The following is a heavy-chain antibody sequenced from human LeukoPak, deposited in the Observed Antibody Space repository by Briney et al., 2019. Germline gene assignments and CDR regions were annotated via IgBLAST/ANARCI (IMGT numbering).Heavy chain of an antibody. D-gene: IGHD4-17*01. CDR3: ARVSSFGDYQYTIDY. J-gene: IGHJ4*02. CDR2: ISYDGSNK. Sequence: PGRSLRLSCAASGFTFSSYTMHRVRQAPGKGLEWVAVISYDGSNKYYADSLKGRFTISRDNSKNTLYLQMNSLRGEDTAVYYCARVSSFGDYQYTIDYWGQGTLVTVSS. CDR1: GFTFSSYT. V-gene: IGHV3-30*04.